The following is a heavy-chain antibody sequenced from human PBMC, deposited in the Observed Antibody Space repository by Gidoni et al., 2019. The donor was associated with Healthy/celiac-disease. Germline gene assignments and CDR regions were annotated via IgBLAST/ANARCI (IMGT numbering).Heavy chain of an antibody. CDR3: ARGQLLRYFDWLLRENAFDI. CDR2: INHSGST. V-gene: IGHV4-34*01. Sequence: QVQLQQWGAGLLKPSETLSLTCAVYGGSFSAYYWRWIRQPPGKGLEWIGEINHSGSTNCNPSLKSRVTISVDTSKNQFSLKLSSVTAADTAVYYCARGQLLRYFDWLLRENAFDIWGQGTMVTVSS. CDR1: GGSFSAYY. D-gene: IGHD3-9*01. J-gene: IGHJ3*02.